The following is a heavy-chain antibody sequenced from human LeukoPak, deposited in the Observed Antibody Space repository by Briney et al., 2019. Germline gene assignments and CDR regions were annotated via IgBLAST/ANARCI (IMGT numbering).Heavy chain of an antibody. D-gene: IGHD3-3*01. CDR3: ARDAGYYDFWSGYHGY. V-gene: IGHV1-69*05. J-gene: IGHJ4*02. Sequence: SVKVSCKASGGTFSSYAISWVRQAPGQGLEWMGRIIPIFGTANYAQKFQGRGPIITDESTSTAYMELSSLRSEDTAVYYCARDAGYYDFWSGYHGYWGQGTLVTVSS. CDR2: IIPIFGTA. CDR1: GGTFSSYA.